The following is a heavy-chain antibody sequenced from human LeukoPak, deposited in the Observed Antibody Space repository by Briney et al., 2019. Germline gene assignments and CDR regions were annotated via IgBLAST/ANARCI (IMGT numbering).Heavy chain of an antibody. CDR2: INPNNGGT. J-gene: IGHJ4*02. CDR3: ARDGNDGFDY. V-gene: IGHV1-2*02. CDR1: GYTFTDYY. Sequence: ASVKVSCKASGYTFTDYYMHWVRQAPGQGLEWMGWINPNNGGTNYARKFQGRVTMTSDTSTSTVYMELSSLRSEDTAVYYCARDGNDGFDYWGQGTLVTVSS. D-gene: IGHD1-1*01.